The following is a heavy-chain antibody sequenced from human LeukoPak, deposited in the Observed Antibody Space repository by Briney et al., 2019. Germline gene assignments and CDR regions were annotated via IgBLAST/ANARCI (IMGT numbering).Heavy chain of an antibody. CDR3: ARGHSSSWYSFDY. V-gene: IGHV4-59*01. CDR1: GGSISSYY. D-gene: IGHD6-13*01. CDR2: IYYSGST. J-gene: IGHJ4*02. Sequence: PSETLSLTCTVSGGSISSYYWNWIRQPPGKGLEWIGYIYYSGSTHYSPSLKSRVTMSVDTSKKQFSLKVSSVIAADTAVYYCARGHSSSWYSFDYWGQGTLVTVSS.